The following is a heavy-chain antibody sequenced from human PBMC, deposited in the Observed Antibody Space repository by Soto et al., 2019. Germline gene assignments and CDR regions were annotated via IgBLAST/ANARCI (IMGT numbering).Heavy chain of an antibody. CDR3: ARELGDYDERDYYYYYYMDV. Sequence: SETLSLTCTVSGGSISSYYWSWIRQPPGKGLEWIGYIYHSGSTNYHPSLKSRVTISIDTSKNQFSLKLSSVTAADTAVYYCARELGDYDERDYYYYYYMDVWGTGTTVTVS. CDR1: GGSISSYY. V-gene: IGHV4-59*01. D-gene: IGHD4-17*01. J-gene: IGHJ6*03. CDR2: IYHSGST.